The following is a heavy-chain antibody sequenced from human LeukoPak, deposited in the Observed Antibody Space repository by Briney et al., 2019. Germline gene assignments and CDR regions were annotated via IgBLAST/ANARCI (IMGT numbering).Heavy chain of an antibody. CDR1: GFTFSSYG. J-gene: IGHJ6*02. CDR2: IRYDGSNK. CDR3: AKSGRGIAVAASYYGMDV. Sequence: PGGSLRLSCAASGFTFSSYGMHWVRQAPGKGLEWVAFIRYDGSNKYYADSVKGRFTISRDNSKNTLYLQMNSLRAEDTAVYYCAKSGRGIAVAASYYGMDVWGQRTTVTVSS. V-gene: IGHV3-30*02. D-gene: IGHD6-19*01.